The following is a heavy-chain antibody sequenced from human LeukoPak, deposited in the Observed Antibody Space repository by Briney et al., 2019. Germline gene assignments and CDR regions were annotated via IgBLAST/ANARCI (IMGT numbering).Heavy chain of an antibody. V-gene: IGHV3-21*01. D-gene: IGHD6-19*01. CDR2: ISSSSSYI. Sequence: GGSLRLSCAASGFTFSSYWMHWVRQAPGKGLEWVSSISSSSSYIYYADSVKGRFTISRDNAKNSLYLQMNSLRAEDTAVYYCARTAVAGSFSEFSFDYWGQGTLVTVSS. CDR3: ARTAVAGSFSEFSFDY. CDR1: GFTFSSYW. J-gene: IGHJ4*02.